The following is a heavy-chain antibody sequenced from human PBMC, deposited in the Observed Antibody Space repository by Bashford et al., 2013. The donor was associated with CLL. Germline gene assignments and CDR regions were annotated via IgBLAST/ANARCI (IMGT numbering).Heavy chain of an antibody. CDR3: ARGLTVTRGVHGY. CDR2: MNPNSGNT. CDR1: EYTFTSYD. J-gene: IGHJ4*02. Sequence: ASVKVSCKASEYTFTSYDINWVRQATGQGLEWMGWMNPNSGNTGSAQKFQGRVTMTRNTSISTAYMELSSLTSEDTAVYYCARGLTVTRGVHGYWGQGTLVTVSS. D-gene: IGHD4-11*01. V-gene: IGHV1-8*01.